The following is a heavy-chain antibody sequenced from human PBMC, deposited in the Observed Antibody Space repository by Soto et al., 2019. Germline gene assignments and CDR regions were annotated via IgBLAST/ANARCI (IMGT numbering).Heavy chain of an antibody. D-gene: IGHD3-10*01. V-gene: IGHV4-59*11. CDR3: ARAPRGNYGYPSYFDY. CDR1: GSSLSGHY. Sequence: SETLSLTCTVSGSSLSGHYWSWMRQPPGKGLECIGYIYYGGSPNYNPSLKSRVTISVDTSKNQFSLKLSSVTAADTAVYYCARAPRGNYGYPSYFDYWGQGTLVTVSS. CDR2: IYYGGSP. J-gene: IGHJ4*02.